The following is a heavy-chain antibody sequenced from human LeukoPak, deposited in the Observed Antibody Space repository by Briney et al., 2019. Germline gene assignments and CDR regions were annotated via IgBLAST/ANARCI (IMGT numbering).Heavy chain of an antibody. CDR2: IIPIFGTA. CDR1: GGTFSSYA. J-gene: IGHJ6*03. CDR3: ARGKVWFGDYYYYYMDV. Sequence: SSVKVSCKASGGTFSSYAISWVRQAPGQGLEWMGRIIPIFGTANYAQKFQGRVTITTDESTSTAYMELSSLRSEDTAVYYCARGKVWFGDYYYYYMDVWGKGTTVTVSS. V-gene: IGHV1-69*05. D-gene: IGHD3-10*01.